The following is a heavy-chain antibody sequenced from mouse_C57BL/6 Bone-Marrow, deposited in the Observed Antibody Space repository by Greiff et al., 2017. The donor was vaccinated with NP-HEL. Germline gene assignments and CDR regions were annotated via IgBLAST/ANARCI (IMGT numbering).Heavy chain of an antibody. CDR3: ARLHWYFDV. CDR2: IYPSSGNT. CDR1: GYTFTSYG. D-gene: IGHD2-12*01. Sequence: QVQLQQSGAELARPGASVKLSCKASGYTFTSYGISWVKQRTGQGLEWIGEIYPSSGNTYYNEKFKGKATLTADKSSSTAYMELRSLTSEDSAVYFCARLHWYFDVWGTGTTVTVSS. J-gene: IGHJ1*03. V-gene: IGHV1-81*01.